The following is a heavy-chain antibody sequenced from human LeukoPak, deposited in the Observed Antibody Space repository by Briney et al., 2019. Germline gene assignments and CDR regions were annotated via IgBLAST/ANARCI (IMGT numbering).Heavy chain of an antibody. D-gene: IGHD6-19*01. CDR3: AKPISGGLAVTADWFHP. Sequence: GGSLRLSCAASGFAFSFYAMSWLRQPPGKGLEWVSTINANSGTTSYAASVRGRFTISRDNSKNTLYLQVNTLRADNTATYYCAKPISGGLAVTADWFHPWGQGTLVVVSS. V-gene: IGHV3-23*01. CDR2: INANSGTT. CDR1: GFAFSFYA. J-gene: IGHJ5*01.